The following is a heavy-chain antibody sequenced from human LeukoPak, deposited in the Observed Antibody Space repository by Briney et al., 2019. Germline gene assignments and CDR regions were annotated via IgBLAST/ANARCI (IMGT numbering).Heavy chain of an antibody. V-gene: IGHV3-21*01. J-gene: IGHJ4*02. D-gene: IGHD1-1*01. Sequence: PGGSLRLSCAASGFTFSSYSMNWVRQAPGKGLEWVSSISSSSSYIYYADSVKGRFTISRDNAKNSPYLQMNSLRAEDTAVYYCARDHWNEPFDYWGQGTLVTVSS. CDR1: GFTFSSYS. CDR3: ARDHWNEPFDY. CDR2: ISSSSSYI.